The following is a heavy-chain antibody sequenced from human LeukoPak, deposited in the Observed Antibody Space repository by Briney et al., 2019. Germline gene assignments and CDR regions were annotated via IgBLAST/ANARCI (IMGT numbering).Heavy chain of an antibody. CDR1: GGTFSSYA. CDR2: IIPIFGTA. Sequence: GASVKVSCKASGGTFSSYAISWVRQAPGQGLEWMGGIIPIFGTANYAQKFQGRVTITADESTSTAYMELRSLRSDDTAVYYCARVAAAGTGNFDYWGQGTLVTVSS. CDR3: ARVAAAGTGNFDY. D-gene: IGHD6-13*01. J-gene: IGHJ4*02. V-gene: IGHV1-69*01.